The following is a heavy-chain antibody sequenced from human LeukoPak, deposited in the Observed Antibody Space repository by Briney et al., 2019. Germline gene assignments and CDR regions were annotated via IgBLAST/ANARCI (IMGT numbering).Heavy chain of an antibody. V-gene: IGHV3-30*18. CDR1: GFTFSSYG. Sequence: PGGSLRLSCAASGFTFSSYGMHWVRQAPGKGLEWVAVISYDGSNKYYADSVKGRFTISRDNSKNTLYLQMNSLRAEDTAVYYCAKDVTGSYDKLEYYGMDVWGQGTTVTVSS. CDR2: ISYDGSNK. J-gene: IGHJ6*02. CDR3: AKDVTGSYDKLEYYGMDV. D-gene: IGHD1-26*01.